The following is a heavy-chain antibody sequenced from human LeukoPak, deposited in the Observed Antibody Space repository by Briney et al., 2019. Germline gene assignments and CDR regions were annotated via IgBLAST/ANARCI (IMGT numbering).Heavy chain of an antibody. D-gene: IGHD1-26*01. CDR2: ISYDGSNK. J-gene: IGHJ3*02. CDR1: GFTFSSYA. V-gene: IGHV3-30*04. Sequence: GGSLRLSCAASGFTFSSYAMHWVRQAPGKGLEWVAVISYDGSNKYYADSVKGRFTISRDNSKNTLYLQMNSLRAEDTAVYYCARDFFSGAAGAFDIWGQGTMVTVSS. CDR3: ARDFFSGAAGAFDI.